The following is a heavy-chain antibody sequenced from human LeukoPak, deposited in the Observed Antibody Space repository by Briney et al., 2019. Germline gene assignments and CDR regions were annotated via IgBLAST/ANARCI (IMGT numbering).Heavy chain of an antibody. CDR3: ARGAIIYDFWSGYLVGYFDY. J-gene: IGHJ4*02. D-gene: IGHD3-3*01. CDR2: INPSGGST. CDR1: GYTFTGYY. V-gene: IGHV1-46*03. Sequence: ASVKVSCKASGYTFTGYYMHWVRQAPGQGLEWMGIINPSGGSTSYAQKFQGRVTMTRNTSTSTVYMELSSLRSEDTAVYYCARGAIIYDFWSGYLVGYFDYWGQGTLVTVSS.